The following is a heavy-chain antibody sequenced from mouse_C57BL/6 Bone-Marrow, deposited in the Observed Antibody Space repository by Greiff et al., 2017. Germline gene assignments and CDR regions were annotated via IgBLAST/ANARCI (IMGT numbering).Heavy chain of an antibody. D-gene: IGHD2-1*01. CDR1: GYTFTDYY. CDR2: INPYNGGT. V-gene: IGHV1-19*01. J-gene: IGHJ3*01. Sequence: VQLKQSGPVLVKPGASVKMSCKASGYTFTDYYMNWVKQSPGKSLEWIGVINPYNGGTSYNQKFKGKATLTVDKSSSTAYMELNSLTSEDSAVYYCAREDGNYPFAYWGQGTLVTVSA. CDR3: AREDGNYPFAY.